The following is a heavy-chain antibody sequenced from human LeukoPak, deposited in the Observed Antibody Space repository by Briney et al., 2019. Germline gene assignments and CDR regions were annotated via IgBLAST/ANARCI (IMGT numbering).Heavy chain of an antibody. CDR3: AKVEMSAWELRNFDY. J-gene: IGHJ4*02. V-gene: IGHV3-23*01. CDR1: GFTFSSYG. D-gene: IGHD1-26*01. Sequence: PGGSLRLSCAASGFTFSSYGMSWVRQAPGKGLEWVSAISGSGGSTYYADSVKGRFTISRDNSKNTLYLQMNSLRAEDTDVYYCAKVEMSAWELRNFDYWGQGTLVTVSS. CDR2: ISGSGGST.